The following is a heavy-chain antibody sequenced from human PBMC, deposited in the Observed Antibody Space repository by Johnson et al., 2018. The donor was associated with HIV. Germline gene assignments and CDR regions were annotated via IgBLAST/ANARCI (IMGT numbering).Heavy chain of an antibody. J-gene: IGHJ3*02. CDR2: IRYDGSNK. CDR1: GFTLSNYG. V-gene: IGHV3-30*02. CDR3: AREPGIAVAGTDAFDI. D-gene: IGHD6-19*01. Sequence: QMLLVESGGGVVQPGRSLRLSCAASGFTLSNYGMHWVRQAPGKGLEWVAFIRYDGSNKNYADSVKGRFTISRDNSKNTLYLQMNSLSAEDTAVYYCAREPGIAVAGTDAFDIWGKGTMVTVSS.